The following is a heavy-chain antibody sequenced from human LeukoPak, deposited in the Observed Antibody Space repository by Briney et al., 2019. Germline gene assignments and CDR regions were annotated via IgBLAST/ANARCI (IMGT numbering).Heavy chain of an antibody. CDR1: GFTFDDYA. CDR3: ASPEWLPDSIDI. J-gene: IGHJ3*02. D-gene: IGHD3-3*01. CDR2: ISWNSGNI. Sequence: GGSLRLSCAASGFTFDDYAMHWVRQAPGKGLEWVSGISWNSGNIGYADSVKGRFTISRDNAKNSLYLQMNSLRAEDTAVYYCASPEWLPDSIDIWGQGTMVTVSS. V-gene: IGHV3-9*01.